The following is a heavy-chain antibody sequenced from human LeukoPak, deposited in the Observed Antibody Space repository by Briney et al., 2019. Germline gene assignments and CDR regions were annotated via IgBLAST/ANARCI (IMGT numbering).Heavy chain of an antibody. D-gene: IGHD2-2*01. CDR3: AKEVGTYCSSTSCHYYYYGMDV. CDR1: GFSLSDYA. V-gene: IGHV3-23*01. Sequence: GGSLRLSCAGSGFSLSDYAMSCVRQAPGKGLEWVSAISGSGGSTYYADSVKGRFTISRDNSKNTLYLQMNSLRAEDTAVYYCAKEVGTYCSSTSCHYYYYGMDVWGQGTTVTVSS. CDR2: ISGSGGST. J-gene: IGHJ6*02.